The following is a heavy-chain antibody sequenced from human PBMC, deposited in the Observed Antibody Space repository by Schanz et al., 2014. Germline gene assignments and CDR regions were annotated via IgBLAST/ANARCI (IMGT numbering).Heavy chain of an antibody. Sequence: QVQLQESGPGLVKPSETLSLTCTISGGSISTYYWTWIRQPPGKGLEWIGYIYDSETSNSNPYLKSRVTISLDTSKNQFSLKLTSVTAADTAVYYCARGVRRGDGKNGYYNWFDPWGQGTLVNGSS. D-gene: IGHD3-22*01. J-gene: IGHJ5*02. V-gene: IGHV4-59*01. CDR1: GGSISTYY. CDR3: ARGVRRGDGKNGYYNWFDP. CDR2: IYDSETS.